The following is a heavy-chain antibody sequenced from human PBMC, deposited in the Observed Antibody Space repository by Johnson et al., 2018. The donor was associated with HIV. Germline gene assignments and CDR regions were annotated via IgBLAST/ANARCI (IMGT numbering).Heavy chain of an antibody. CDR1: GFTVSSNY. V-gene: IGHV3-66*02. D-gene: IGHD3-10*01. CDR3: ASLGFGTEDAFDI. CDR2: IYSGGST. Sequence: VQLVESGGGVVQPGGSLRLSCAASGFTVSSNYMSWVRQAPGKGLEWVSVIYSGGSTYYADSVKGRFTISRDNSKNTLYLQMNSLRAEDTAVYYCASLGFGTEDAFDIWGQGTMVTVSS. J-gene: IGHJ3*02.